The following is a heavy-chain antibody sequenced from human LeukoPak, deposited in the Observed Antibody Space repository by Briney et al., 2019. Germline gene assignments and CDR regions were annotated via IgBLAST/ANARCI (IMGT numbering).Heavy chain of an antibody. CDR2: ISGRGGST. CDR1: GFTFSSYA. Sequence: GGSLRLSCAAAGFTFSSYAMSWVRQAPGKGLGWVSAISGRGGSTYYADSVKGRFTISRDNSKNTLYLQMNSLRAEDTAVYYCASYSSGWRGYYYYGMDVWGQGTTVTVSS. CDR3: ASYSSGWRGYYYYGMDV. J-gene: IGHJ6*02. D-gene: IGHD6-19*01. V-gene: IGHV3-23*01.